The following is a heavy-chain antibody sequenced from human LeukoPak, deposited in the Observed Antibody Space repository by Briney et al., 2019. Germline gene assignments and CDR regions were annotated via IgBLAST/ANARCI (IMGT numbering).Heavy chain of an antibody. V-gene: IGHV1-2*02. CDR1: GYTFTGYY. Sequence: ASVKVSCKASGYTFTGYYMHWVRQAPGQGLEWMGWINPNSGGTNYAQKFQGRVTMTRDTSISTAYMELSRLRSDDTAVYYCARDPYYYYDSSGYHDYWGQGTLVTVSS. J-gene: IGHJ4*02. D-gene: IGHD3-22*01. CDR3: ARDPYYYYDSSGYHDY. CDR2: INPNSGGT.